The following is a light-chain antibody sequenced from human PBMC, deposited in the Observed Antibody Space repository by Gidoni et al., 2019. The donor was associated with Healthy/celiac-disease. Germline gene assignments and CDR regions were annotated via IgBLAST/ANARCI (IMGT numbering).Light chain of an antibody. V-gene: IGKV4-1*01. CDR3: QQYYSTPLT. Sequence: DIVLTKSPDSLAVTLGERATINCKSSQSVLYSPNNKNYLAWYQQKPGQPPKLLIYCASTRESGVPDRFSGSGSGTDFTLTISSLQAEDVAVYYCQQYYSTPLTFGGXTKVEIK. CDR2: CAS. CDR1: QSVLYSPNNKNY. J-gene: IGKJ4*01.